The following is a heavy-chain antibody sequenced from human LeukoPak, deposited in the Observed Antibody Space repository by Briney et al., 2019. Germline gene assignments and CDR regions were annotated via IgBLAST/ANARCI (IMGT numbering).Heavy chain of an antibody. CDR3: ARDGVFRFEVGDVYYYYMDV. Sequence: ASVKVSCKASGYIFTGYYIHWVRQAPGQGLEWMGWINPNSGDTKYAQKFQGRVTMTRDTSNNTVYMDLTRLIFDDMAMYYCARDGVFRFEVGDVYYYYMDVWGKGTTVIISS. J-gene: IGHJ6*03. CDR2: INPNSGDT. D-gene: IGHD2-21*02. V-gene: IGHV1-2*02. CDR1: GYIFTGYY.